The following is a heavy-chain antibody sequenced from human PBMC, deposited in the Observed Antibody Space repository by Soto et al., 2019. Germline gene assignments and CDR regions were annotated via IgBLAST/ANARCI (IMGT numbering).Heavy chain of an antibody. V-gene: IGHV4-59*08. Sequence: SGTLSLTCTVSGGSISTYYWSWIRQPPGRGLEWIGYVYYTGSTKYNPSLESRVTISIDTSTNQFSLSLSSVTAADTAVFYCARRKTRHEAFVYWGNGPLVTVSS. CDR2: VYYTGST. J-gene: IGHJ4*01. CDR3: ARRKTRHEAFVY. D-gene: IGHD6-25*01. CDR1: GGSISTYY.